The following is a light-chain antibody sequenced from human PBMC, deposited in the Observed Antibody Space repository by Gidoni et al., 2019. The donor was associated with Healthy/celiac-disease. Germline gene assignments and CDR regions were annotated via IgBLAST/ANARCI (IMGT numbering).Light chain of an antibody. Sequence: EIVMTQSQATLSVSPGERATLSCRASQSVSSNLAWYQQKPGQAPRLLIYGASTRATGIPARFSGSGSGTEFTLTISSLQSEDFAVYYCQQYNNWPPFTFXPXTKVDIK. CDR3: QQYNNWPPFT. V-gene: IGKV3-15*01. J-gene: IGKJ3*01. CDR1: QSVSSN. CDR2: GAS.